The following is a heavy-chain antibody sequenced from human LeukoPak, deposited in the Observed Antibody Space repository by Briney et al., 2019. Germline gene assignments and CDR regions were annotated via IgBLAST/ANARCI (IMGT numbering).Heavy chain of an antibody. CDR3: ARYFDYGGNSRVFQH. J-gene: IGHJ1*01. CDR1: GGSFSAYY. V-gene: IGHV4-34*01. Sequence: SETLSLTCAVYGGSFSAYYWTWIRQPSGKGLEWIGEINHGGSTNYDPSLKSRVTISIDTAKNQFSLKMSSVTAADTAVYFCARYFDYGGNSRVFQHWGQGTLVTVSS. D-gene: IGHD4-23*01. CDR2: INHGGST.